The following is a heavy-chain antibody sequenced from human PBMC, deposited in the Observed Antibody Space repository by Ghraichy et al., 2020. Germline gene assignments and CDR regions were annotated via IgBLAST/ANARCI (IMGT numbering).Heavy chain of an antibody. CDR2: IYHTGST. V-gene: IGHV4-4*02. J-gene: IGHJ6*02. CDR3: ARDMSYYGSGTYLLHGMDV. CDR1: GGSISNSNW. D-gene: IGHD3-10*01. Sequence: SETLSLTCTVSGGSISNSNWWSWVRQPPGKGLEWIGDIYHTGSTDFNPSLKSRVTISVDKSKNHFSLKVTSVTAADTAVYYCARDMSYYGSGTYLLHGMDVWGQGTTVTVSS.